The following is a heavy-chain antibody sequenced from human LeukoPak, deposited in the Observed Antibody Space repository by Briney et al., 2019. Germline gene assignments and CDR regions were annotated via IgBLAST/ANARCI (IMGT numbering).Heavy chain of an antibody. V-gene: IGHV3-30*04. CDR1: GFTFSSYA. Sequence: GRSLRHSCAASGFTFSSYAMHWVRQAPGKGLEWVAVISYDGSNKYYADSVKGRFTISRDNSKNTLYLQMNSLRAEDTAVYYCARVGGGYCSSTSCPHNYFDYWGQGTLATVSS. D-gene: IGHD2-2*01. J-gene: IGHJ4*02. CDR2: ISYDGSNK. CDR3: ARVGGGYCSSTSCPHNYFDY.